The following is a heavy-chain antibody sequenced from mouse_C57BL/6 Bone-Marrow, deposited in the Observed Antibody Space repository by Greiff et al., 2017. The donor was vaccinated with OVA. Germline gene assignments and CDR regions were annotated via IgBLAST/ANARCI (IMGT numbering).Heavy chain of an antibody. V-gene: IGHV1-50*01. CDR2: IDPSDSYT. J-gene: IGHJ4*01. D-gene: IGHD1-1*01. CDR3: ASITTVMDY. CDR1: GYTFTSYW. Sequence: QVQLQQSGAELVKPGASVKLSCKASGYTFTSYWMQWVKQRPGQGLEWIGEIDPSDSYTNYNQKFKGKATLTVDTSSSTAYMQLSSLTSEDSAVYYCASITTVMDYWGQGTSVTVSS.